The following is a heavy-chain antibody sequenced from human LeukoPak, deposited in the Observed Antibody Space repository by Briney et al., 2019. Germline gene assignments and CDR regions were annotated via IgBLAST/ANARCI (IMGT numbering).Heavy chain of an antibody. CDR3: ARDGKRYSGSLNYMDV. J-gene: IGHJ6*03. CDR2: INPSGGST. Sequence: GASVKVSCKASGYIFTSYYMHWVRQAPGQGLEWMGIINPSGGSTTYAQKFQGRVTMTRDMSTSTVYMELSSLRSEDTAIYYCARDGKRYSGSLNYMDVWGKGTTVTVSS. CDR1: GYIFTSYY. D-gene: IGHD1-26*01. V-gene: IGHV1-46*01.